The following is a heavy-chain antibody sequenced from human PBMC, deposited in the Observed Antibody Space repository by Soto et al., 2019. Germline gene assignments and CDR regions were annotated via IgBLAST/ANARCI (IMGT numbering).Heavy chain of an antibody. CDR2: IIPILGIA. CDR1: GYTFTSYG. CDR3: AREGRVEVVAATPFAFDI. D-gene: IGHD2-15*01. J-gene: IGHJ3*02. Sequence: GASVKVSCKASGYTFTSYGISWVRQAPGQGLEWMGRIIPILGIANYAQKFQGRVTITADKSTSTAYMELSSLRSEDTAVYYCAREGRVEVVAATPFAFDIWGQGTMVTVSS. V-gene: IGHV1-69*04.